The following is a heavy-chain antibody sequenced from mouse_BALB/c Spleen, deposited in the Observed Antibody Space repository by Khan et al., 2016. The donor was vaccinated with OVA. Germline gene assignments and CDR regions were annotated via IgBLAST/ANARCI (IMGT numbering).Heavy chain of an antibody. D-gene: IGHD1-1*01. CDR3: VNHGSSSAWFTY. CDR2: INPSTDYT. CDR1: GYTFTNYW. J-gene: IGHJ3*01. V-gene: IGHV1-7*01. Sequence: QVQLKESGAELAKPGASVKTSCKASGYTFTNYWMHWVKQRPGQGLEWIGYINPSTDYTEYNQKFKDKATLTADKSSNTAYMQLTSLTSEDSALYYCVNHGSSSAWFTYWGQGTLVTVSA.